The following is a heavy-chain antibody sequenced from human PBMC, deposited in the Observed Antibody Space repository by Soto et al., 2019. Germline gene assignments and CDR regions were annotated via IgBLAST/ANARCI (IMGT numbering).Heavy chain of an antibody. J-gene: IGHJ5*02. CDR3: ARDTLPPLMRDNWFDP. D-gene: IGHD2-8*01. Sequence: GGSLRLSCAASGFTFSSYSMNWVRQAPGKGLEWVSSISSSSSYIYYADSVKGRFTISRDNAKNSLYLQMNSLRAEDTAVYYCARDTLPPLMRDNWFDPWGQGTLVTVSS. CDR2: ISSSSSYI. V-gene: IGHV3-21*01. CDR1: GFTFSSYS.